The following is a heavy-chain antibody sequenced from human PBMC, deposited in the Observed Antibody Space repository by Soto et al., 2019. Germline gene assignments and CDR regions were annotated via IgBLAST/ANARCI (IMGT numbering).Heavy chain of an antibody. D-gene: IGHD6-19*01. V-gene: IGHV4-34*01. CDR3: ARERNSSGDY. CDR1: GGSFSGYY. Sequence: SETLSLTCAVYGGSFSGYYWSWIRQPPGKGLEWIGEINHSGSTNYNPSLKSRVTISVDTSKNQFSLKLSSVTAADTAVYYCARERNSSGDYWGQGTLVTVSS. J-gene: IGHJ4*02. CDR2: INHSGST.